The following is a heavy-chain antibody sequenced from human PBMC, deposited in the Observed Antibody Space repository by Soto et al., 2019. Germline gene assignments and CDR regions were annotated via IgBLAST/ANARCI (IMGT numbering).Heavy chain of an antibody. D-gene: IGHD5-12*01. Sequence: SETLSLTCTVSGASITSSSYFWGWIRQPPGKGLEWIANIHYRGSTYYNASLKSRVTISVDMSNNHFSLKLISVTAADSDVYSCARGIGYYFDSWGQGTLVTVSS. CDR2: IHYRGST. CDR3: ARGIGYYFDS. V-gene: IGHV4-39*01. CDR1: GASITSSSYF. J-gene: IGHJ4*02.